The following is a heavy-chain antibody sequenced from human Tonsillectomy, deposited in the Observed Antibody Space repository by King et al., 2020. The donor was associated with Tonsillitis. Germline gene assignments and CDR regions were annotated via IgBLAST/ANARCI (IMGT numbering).Heavy chain of an antibody. Sequence: QLVQSGAEVKRPGSSVKVSCKASGGNFSNYAISWVRQAPGQGLEWMGGSIPIFGTANYAQKFQGRVTITADESTSTAYMELSSLRSEDTAVYYCARTDYYDSSDYFWTFDYWGQGTLVTVSS. CDR3: ARTDYYDSSDYFWTFDY. J-gene: IGHJ4*02. D-gene: IGHD3-22*01. CDR1: GGNFSNYA. CDR2: SIPIFGTA. V-gene: IGHV1-69*12.